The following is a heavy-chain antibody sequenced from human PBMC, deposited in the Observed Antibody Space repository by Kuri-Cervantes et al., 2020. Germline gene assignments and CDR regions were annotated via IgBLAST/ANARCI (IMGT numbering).Heavy chain of an antibody. CDR2: ISGSGGST. D-gene: IGHD1-26*01. V-gene: IGHV3-23*01. CDR3: ARVSSIVGAASDY. CDR1: GFTFSSYS. J-gene: IGHJ4*02. Sequence: ETLSLTCAASGFTFSSYSMNWVRQAPGKGLEWVSAISGSGGSTYYADSVKGRFTISRDNSKNTLYLQMNSLGDEDTAVYYCARVSSIVGAASDYWGQGTLVTVSS.